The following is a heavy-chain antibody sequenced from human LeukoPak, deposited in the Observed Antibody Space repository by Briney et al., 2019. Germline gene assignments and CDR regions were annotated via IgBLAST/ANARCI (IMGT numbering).Heavy chain of an antibody. CDR3: AKDRRSIAARRAEDY. J-gene: IGHJ4*02. CDR2: ISWNSGSI. Sequence: PGRSLRLSCAASGFTFDDYAMHWVRQAPGKGLEWVSGISWNSGSIGYADSVKGRFTISRDNAKNSLYLQMNSLRAEDTAVYYCAKDRRSIAARRAEDYWGQGTPVTVSS. CDR1: GFTFDDYA. D-gene: IGHD6-6*01. V-gene: IGHV3-9*01.